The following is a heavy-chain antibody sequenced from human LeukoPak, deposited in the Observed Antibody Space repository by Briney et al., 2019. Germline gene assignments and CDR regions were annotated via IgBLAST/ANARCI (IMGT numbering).Heavy chain of an antibody. CDR1: GFTFSSYW. CDR2: IRQDGSEK. D-gene: IGHD5-18*01. Sequence: GGSLRLSCAASGFTFSSYWMSWVRQAPGKGLEWVANIRQDGSEKYYVDSVKGRFTISRDNAKNSPYLQMNSLRAEDTAVYYCARSRVQLWFAAFDIWGQGTMVTVSS. J-gene: IGHJ3*02. CDR3: ARSRVQLWFAAFDI. V-gene: IGHV3-7*01.